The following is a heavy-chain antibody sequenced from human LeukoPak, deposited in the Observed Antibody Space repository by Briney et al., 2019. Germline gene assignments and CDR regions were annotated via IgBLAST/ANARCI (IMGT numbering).Heavy chain of an antibody. CDR3: AREGHGSGSHYNGGAFDI. V-gene: IGHV1-46*01. CDR2: INPSGGST. CDR1: GYTFTSYY. Sequence: EASVKVSCKASGYTFTSYYMHWVRQAPGQGLEWMGIINPSGGSTSYAQKFQGRVTMTRDTSTSTVYMELSSLRSEDTAVYYCAREGHGSGSHYNGGAFDIWGQGTMVTVSS. J-gene: IGHJ3*02. D-gene: IGHD3-10*01.